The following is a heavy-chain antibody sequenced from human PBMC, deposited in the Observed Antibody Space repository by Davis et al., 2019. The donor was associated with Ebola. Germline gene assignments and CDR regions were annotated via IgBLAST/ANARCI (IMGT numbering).Heavy chain of an antibody. CDR1: GFTFSSYA. J-gene: IGHJ4*02. Sequence: GGSLRLSCAASGFTFSSYAMSWVRQAPGKGLEWVSSISSSSSYIYYADSVKGRFTISRDNSKNTLYLQMNSLRAEDTAVYYCARYTAMTNWGQGTLVTVSS. CDR2: ISSSSSYI. CDR3: ARYTAMTN. D-gene: IGHD5-18*01. V-gene: IGHV3-21*01.